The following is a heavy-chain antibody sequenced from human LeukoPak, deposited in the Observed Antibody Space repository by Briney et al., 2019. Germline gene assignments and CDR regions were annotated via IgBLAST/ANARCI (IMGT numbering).Heavy chain of an antibody. V-gene: IGHV1-69*02. CDR2: IIPILGIA. Sequence: SVKVSCKASGGTFSSYTISWVRQAPGQGLEWMGRIIPILGIANYAQKFQGRVTITADKSTSTAYMELSSLRSEDTAVYYCATSVYGGNAFDIWGQGPMVTVSS. J-gene: IGHJ3*02. D-gene: IGHD4-23*01. CDR1: GGTFSSYT. CDR3: ATSVYGGNAFDI.